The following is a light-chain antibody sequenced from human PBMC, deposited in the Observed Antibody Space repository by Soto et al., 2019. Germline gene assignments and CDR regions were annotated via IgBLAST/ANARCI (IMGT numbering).Light chain of an antibody. J-gene: IGKJ2*02. CDR2: GAS. Sequence: EIVMTQSPATLSVSPGERATLSCRASQSVSSNLAWYQQKPGQAPRLLIYGASTRATGIPARFSGSGSGTEFTLTFSGLQAEDFAVYYCQQQWTFGQGTKLEIK. V-gene: IGKV3-15*01. CDR1: QSVSSN. CDR3: QQQWT.